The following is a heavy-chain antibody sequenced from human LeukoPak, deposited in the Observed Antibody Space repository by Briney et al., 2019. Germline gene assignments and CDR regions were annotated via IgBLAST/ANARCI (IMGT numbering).Heavy chain of an antibody. D-gene: IGHD3-22*01. V-gene: IGHV1-46*01. Sequence: ASVKVSCKASGYTFTSYYMHWVRQAPGQGLEWMGIINPSGGSTSYAQKFQGRVTMTRDTSTSTLYMELSSLRSEDTAVYYCARDARGNSYDSRGYYYPLGYWGQGTLVTVSS. CDR2: INPSGGST. CDR3: ARDARGNSYDSRGYYYPLGY. CDR1: GYTFTSYY. J-gene: IGHJ4*02.